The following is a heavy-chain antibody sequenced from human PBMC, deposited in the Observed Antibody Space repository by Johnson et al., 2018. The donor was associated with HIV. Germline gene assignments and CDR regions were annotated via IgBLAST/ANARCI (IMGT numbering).Heavy chain of an antibody. V-gene: IGHV3-66*01. CDR3: ARGGPYSSGWSGAGAFDI. CDR2: IYSGGNT. D-gene: IGHD6-19*01. CDR1: GFTVSSNY. Sequence: EVQLVESGGGLVQPGGSLRLSCAASGFTVSSNYMTWVRQAPGKGLEWVSVIYSGGNTYYADSVKGRFTISRDNSKNSLFLQMNTLRAEDTALYYCARGGPYSSGWSGAGAFDIWGQGTMVTVSS. J-gene: IGHJ3*02.